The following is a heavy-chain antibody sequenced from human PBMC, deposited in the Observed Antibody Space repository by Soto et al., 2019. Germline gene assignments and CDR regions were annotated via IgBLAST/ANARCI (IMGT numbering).Heavy chain of an antibody. D-gene: IGHD4-17*01. V-gene: IGHV4-59*01. CDR2: IYYSGST. CDR3: ARLRWNNWYFDL. J-gene: IGHJ2*01. Sequence: QVQLQESGPGLVKPSETLSLTCTVSGGSISSYYWSWIRQPPGKGLEWIGYIYYSGSTNYNPSLNSRVTISVDTSKNQFSLKLSSVTAADTAVYYCARLRWNNWYFDLWGRGTLVTVSS. CDR1: GGSISSYY.